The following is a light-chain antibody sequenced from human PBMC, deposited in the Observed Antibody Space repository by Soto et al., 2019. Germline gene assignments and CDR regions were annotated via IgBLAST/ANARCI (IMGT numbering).Light chain of an antibody. J-gene: IGKJ4*01. CDR2: GAS. V-gene: IGKV3-15*01. Sequence: EIVLTQSPGTLSLSPGERATLSCRASQSFRSSYLAWYQQKPGQAPRLLIYGASTRATGIPARFSGSGSGTEFTLTISSLQSEDFAVYDGQQYNNWPPTFGGGTKVDIK. CDR1: QSFRSSY. CDR3: QQYNNWPPT.